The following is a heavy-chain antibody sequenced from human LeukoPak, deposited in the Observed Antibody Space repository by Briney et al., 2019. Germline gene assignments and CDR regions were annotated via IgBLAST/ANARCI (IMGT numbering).Heavy chain of an antibody. D-gene: IGHD2-2*01. CDR2: IYYSGST. Sequence: SETLSLTCTVSGGSISSYYWSWIRQPPGKGLEWIGYIYYSGSTNYNPSLKSRVTMSVDTSKNQFSLKLSSVTAADTAVYYCARDGAPVVPAARRGHGMDVWGQGTTVTVSS. CDR3: ARDGAPVVPAARRGHGMDV. J-gene: IGHJ6*02. V-gene: IGHV4-59*12. CDR1: GGSISSYY.